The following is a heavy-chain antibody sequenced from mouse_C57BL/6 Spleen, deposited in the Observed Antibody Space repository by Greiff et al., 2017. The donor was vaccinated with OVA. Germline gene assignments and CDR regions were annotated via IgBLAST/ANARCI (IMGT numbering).Heavy chain of an antibody. CDR1: GYTFTSYW. V-gene: IGHV1-52*01. J-gene: IGHJ1*03. Sequence: VQLQQPGAELVRPGSSVKLSCKASGYTFTSYWMHWVKQRPIQGLEWIGNIDPSDSETHYNQKFKDKATLTVDKSSSTAYMQLSSLTSEDSAVYYCARDELYWYFDVWGTGTTVTVSS. CDR3: ARDELYWYFDV. CDR2: IDPSDSET.